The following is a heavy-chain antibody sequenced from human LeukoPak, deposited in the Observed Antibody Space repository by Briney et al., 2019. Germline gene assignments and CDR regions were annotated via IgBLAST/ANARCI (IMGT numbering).Heavy chain of an antibody. CDR1: GFSFSDYD. D-gene: IGHD3-16*01. V-gene: IGHV3-21*01. Sequence: GGSLRLSCSASGFSFSDYDMNWFRQAPGKGLEWISSISGRSSHVYYGDSVKGRFSTSGDNAMNSVFLQMNSLGVDDTAVYYCGRAFPPLRTASAGDLWGQGTLVTVSS. CDR3: GRAFPPLRTASAGDL. CDR2: ISGRSSHV. J-gene: IGHJ4*02.